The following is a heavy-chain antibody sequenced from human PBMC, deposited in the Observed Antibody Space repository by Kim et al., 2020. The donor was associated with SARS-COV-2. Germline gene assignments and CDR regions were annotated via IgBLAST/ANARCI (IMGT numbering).Heavy chain of an antibody. J-gene: IGHJ6*02. V-gene: IGHV3-48*02. CDR3: ARDPSSTRNYYYGMDV. CDR2: ISSSSSTI. CDR1: GFTFSSYS. Sequence: GGSLRLSCAASGFTFSSYSMNWVRQAPGKGLEWVSYISSSSSTIYYADSVKGRFTISRDNAKNSLYLQMNSLRDEDTAVYYCARDPSSTRNYYYGMDVWGQGTTVTVSS. D-gene: IGHD2-2*01.